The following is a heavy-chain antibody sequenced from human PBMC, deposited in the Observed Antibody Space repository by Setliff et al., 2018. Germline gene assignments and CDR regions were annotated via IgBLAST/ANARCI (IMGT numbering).Heavy chain of an antibody. V-gene: IGHV3-73*01. J-gene: IGHJ3*01. D-gene: IGHD3-3*01. CDR3: VRHMTYYDFWRGYYSTSDAFHV. CDR1: GFTFSNAW. CDR2: IRTKANSYAT. Sequence: GGSLRLSCAASGFTFSNAWMSWVRQAPGKGLEWVGRIRTKANSYATAYATSVQDRFTISRHDSESTTYLQMNGLKTEDTAVYYCVRHMTYYDFWRGYYSTSDAFHVWGQGTMVTVSS.